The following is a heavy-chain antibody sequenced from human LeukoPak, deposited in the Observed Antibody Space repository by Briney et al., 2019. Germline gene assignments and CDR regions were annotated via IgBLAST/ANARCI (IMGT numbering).Heavy chain of an antibody. V-gene: IGHV4-34*01. CDR2: INHSGST. CDR3: ARPNRLRVRLYSYGSDYWFDP. Sequence: SETLSLTCAVYGGSFSGYYWSWIRQPPGKGLEWIGEINHSGSTNYNPSLKSRVTISVDTSKNQFSLKLSSVTAADTAVYYCARPNRLRVRLYSYGSDYWFDPWGQGTLVTVSS. D-gene: IGHD5-18*01. CDR1: GGSFSGYY. J-gene: IGHJ5*02.